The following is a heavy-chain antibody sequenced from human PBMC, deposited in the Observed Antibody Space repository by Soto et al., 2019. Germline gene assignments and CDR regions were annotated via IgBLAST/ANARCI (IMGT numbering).Heavy chain of an antibody. D-gene: IGHD3-22*01. CDR2: IIPIFGTA. Sequence: PVKLSCKASGVTISSYAISWVRQAPGQGLEWMGGIIPIFGTANYAQKFQGRVTITADESTSTAYMELSSLRSEDTAVYYCARGPDYYDSSGYRYFDYWGQGTLVTVSS. CDR1: GVTISSYA. V-gene: IGHV1-69*01. J-gene: IGHJ4*02. CDR3: ARGPDYYDSSGYRYFDY.